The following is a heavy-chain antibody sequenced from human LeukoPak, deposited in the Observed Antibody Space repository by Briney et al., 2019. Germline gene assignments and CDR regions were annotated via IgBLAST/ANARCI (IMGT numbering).Heavy chain of an antibody. V-gene: IGHV7-4-1*02. J-gene: IGHJ5*02. CDR1: GYTFTSFT. D-gene: IGHD3-10*01. CDR2: INTNTGNP. CDR3: AKDGSGSYWAYYNWFDP. Sequence: ASVKVSCKASGYTFTSFTINWVRQAPGQGLEWMGWINTNTGNPTYAQGFTGRVVFSTDTSVNTAYLQISSLKAEDTAVYNCAKDGSGSYWAYYNWFDPWGQGTLVTVSS.